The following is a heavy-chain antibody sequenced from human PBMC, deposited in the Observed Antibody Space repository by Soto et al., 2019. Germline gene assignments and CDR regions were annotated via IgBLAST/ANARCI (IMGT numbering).Heavy chain of an antibody. D-gene: IGHD3-10*01. J-gene: IGHJ4*02. Sequence: PSETLSLTCTVSGGCISSGGYYWSWIRQHPGKGLEWIGYIYYSGSTYYNPSLKSRVTISVDTSKNQFSLKLSFVTAADTAVYYCATSRYGSGMDYFDYWGQGTLLTVSS. CDR3: ATSRYGSGMDYFDY. V-gene: IGHV4-31*02. CDR1: GGCISSGGYY. CDR2: IYYSGST.